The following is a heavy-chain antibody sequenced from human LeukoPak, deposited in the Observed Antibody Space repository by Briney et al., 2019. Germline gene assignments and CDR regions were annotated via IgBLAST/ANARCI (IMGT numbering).Heavy chain of an antibody. CDR3: ARDQGAFDM. J-gene: IGHJ3*02. V-gene: IGHV3-7*05. CDR2: IKQDGSEK. Sequence: PGGSLRLSCAGSGITLSTYWMSWIRQAPGKGLEWVGNIKQDGSEKYFVDSLRGRFTISRDNAKNSVFLQMNSLRAEDTAVYYCARDQGAFDMWGQGTMVTASS. CDR1: GITLSTYW.